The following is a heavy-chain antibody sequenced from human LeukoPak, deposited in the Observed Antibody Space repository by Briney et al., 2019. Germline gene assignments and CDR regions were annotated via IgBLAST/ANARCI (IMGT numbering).Heavy chain of an antibody. CDR2: IYYSGST. Sequence: SETLSLTCTVSGGSISSSSYYWGWIRQPPGKGLEWIGSIYYSGSTYYNPSLKSRVTISVDTSKNQFSLKLSSVTATDTAVYYCARHLAYGIVGATTSFDYWGQGTLVTVSS. J-gene: IGHJ4*02. CDR3: ARHLAYGIVGATTSFDY. CDR1: GGSISSSSYY. V-gene: IGHV4-39*01. D-gene: IGHD1-26*01.